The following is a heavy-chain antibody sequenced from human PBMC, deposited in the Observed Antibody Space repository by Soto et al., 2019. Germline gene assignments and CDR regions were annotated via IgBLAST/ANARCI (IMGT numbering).Heavy chain of an antibody. CDR3: AKADYGDYVGYYYGMDV. J-gene: IGHJ6*02. CDR2: ISYDGSNK. V-gene: IGHV3-30*18. D-gene: IGHD4-17*01. Sequence: QVQLVESGGGVVQPGRSLRLSCAAYGFTFSSYGMHWVRQAPGKGLEWVAVISYDGSNKYYADSVKGRFTISRDNSKNTLYLQMNSLRAEDTAVYYCAKADYGDYVGYYYGMDVWGQGTTVTVSS. CDR1: GFTFSSYG.